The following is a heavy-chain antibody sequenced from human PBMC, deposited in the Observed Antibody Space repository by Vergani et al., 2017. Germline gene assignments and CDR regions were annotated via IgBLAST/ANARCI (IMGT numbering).Heavy chain of an antibody. V-gene: IGHV3-15*07. CDR1: GFSFRNAW. Sequence: VHLVESGGGIVTPGGSLRLSCVASGFSFRNAWMNWVRRTPGKGLEWVGRTKSTFDRGTTAYAAAVKGRFTISRDDSKNTLFLQMNGLKTEDIGVYYCTTDPRYCGDGSCYWLRDHHYYGMDVWGQGTTVTVSS. D-gene: IGHD2-21*01. J-gene: IGHJ6*02. CDR3: TTDPRYCGDGSCYWLRDHHYYGMDV. CDR2: TKSTFDRGTT.